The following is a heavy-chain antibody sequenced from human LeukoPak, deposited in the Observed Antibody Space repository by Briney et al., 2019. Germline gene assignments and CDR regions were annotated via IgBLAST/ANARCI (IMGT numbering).Heavy chain of an antibody. J-gene: IGHJ4*02. CDR3: ARGGYDSSGYYYAGRNYFDY. Sequence: GGSLRLSCAASGFTFGSYAMHWVRQAPGKGLEWVAVISYDGSNKYYADSVKGRFTISRDNSKNTLYLQMNSLRAEDTAVYYCARGGYDSSGYYYAGRNYFDYWGQGTLVTVSS. D-gene: IGHD3-22*01. CDR2: ISYDGSNK. V-gene: IGHV3-30*01. CDR1: GFTFGSYA.